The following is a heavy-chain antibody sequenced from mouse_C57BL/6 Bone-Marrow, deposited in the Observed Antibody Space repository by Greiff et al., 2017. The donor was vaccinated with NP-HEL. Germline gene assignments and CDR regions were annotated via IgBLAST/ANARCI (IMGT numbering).Heavy chain of an antibody. V-gene: IGHV1-72*01. Sequence: QVQLQQPGAELVKPGASVKLSCKASGYTFTSYWMHWVKQRPGRGLEWIGMIDPNSGGTKYNEKFKSKATLTVDKPSSTAYMQLSSLTSEGSAVYSSASLGRAMDYWGQGTSVTVSS. CDR3: ASLGRAMDY. CDR1: GYTFTSYW. CDR2: IDPNSGGT. D-gene: IGHD4-1*01. J-gene: IGHJ4*01.